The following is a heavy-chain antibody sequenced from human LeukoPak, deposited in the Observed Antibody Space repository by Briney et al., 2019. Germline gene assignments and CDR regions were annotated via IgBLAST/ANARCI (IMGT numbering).Heavy chain of an antibody. Sequence: GGSLRLSCAASGFTFSTYPMNWVRQAPGKGLEWVSHISSSGSTTYYADSVKGRFTISRDNAKNSLYLQMNSLRDEDTAVYYCARESYCTFDYWGQGILVTVSS. CDR2: ISSSGSTT. D-gene: IGHD2-21*02. CDR1: GFTFSTYP. V-gene: IGHV3-48*02. CDR3: ARESYCTFDY. J-gene: IGHJ4*02.